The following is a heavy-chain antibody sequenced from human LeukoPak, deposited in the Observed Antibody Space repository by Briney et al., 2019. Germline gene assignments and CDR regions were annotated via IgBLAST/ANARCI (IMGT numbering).Heavy chain of an antibody. V-gene: IGHV4-30-2*02. Sequence: SETLSLTCAVSGGSISSGGYSWSWIRQPPGKGLEWIGYIYHSGSTYYNPSLKSRVTISVDRSKNQFSLKLNSVTAADTAVYYCARHHYDSTHDAFDIWGQGTMVTVSS. CDR3: ARHHYDSTHDAFDI. D-gene: IGHD3-22*01. J-gene: IGHJ3*02. CDR1: GGSISSGGYS. CDR2: IYHSGST.